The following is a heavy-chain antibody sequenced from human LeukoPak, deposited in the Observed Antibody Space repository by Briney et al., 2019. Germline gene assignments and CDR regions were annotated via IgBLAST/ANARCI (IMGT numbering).Heavy chain of an antibody. V-gene: IGHV3-30*03. CDR2: ISYDGSNK. D-gene: IGHD1/OR15-1a*01. CDR3: ARALNWDNFDY. CDR1: GFTISSYC. J-gene: IGHJ4*02. Sequence: PGRSLRLSCAASGFTISSYCMHWVRQAPGKGLEWVAVISYDGSNKYYADSVKGRFTITRDNSKNTLYLQMNSLRAEDTAVYYCARALNWDNFDYWGQGTLVTVSS.